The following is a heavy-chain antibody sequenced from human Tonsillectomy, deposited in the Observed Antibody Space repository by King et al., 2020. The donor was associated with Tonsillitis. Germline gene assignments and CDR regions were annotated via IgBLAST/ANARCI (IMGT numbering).Heavy chain of an antibody. V-gene: IGHV4-39*01. J-gene: IGHJ5*02. CDR2: IYSSGRT. CDR3: ARQPHYDFWSCFPPTWFDP. D-gene: IGHD3-3*01. Sequence: QLQESGPGLVKPSETLSLTCTVSGGSINSRSYYWGWIRQPPGKGLGWIGSIYSSGRTYYNPSLSRRANLYVDTSKKNLSLKLSSVTAPDTALYYCARQPHYDFWSCFPPTWFDPWGQGTLVTVSA. CDR1: GGSINSRSYY.